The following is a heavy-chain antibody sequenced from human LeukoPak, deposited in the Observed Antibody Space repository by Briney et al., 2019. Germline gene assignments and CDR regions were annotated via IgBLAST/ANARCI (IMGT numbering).Heavy chain of an antibody. Sequence: GGSLRLSCAASGFTFDDYAMPWVRQAPGKGLEWVSGISWNSGSIGYADSVKGRFTISRDNAKNSLYLQMNSLRAEDTALYYCAKDSASFIVVVPAAPRNYYYGMDVWGQGTTVTVSS. CDR2: ISWNSGSI. D-gene: IGHD2-2*01. CDR3: AKDSASFIVVVPAAPRNYYYGMDV. V-gene: IGHV3-9*01. J-gene: IGHJ6*02. CDR1: GFTFDDYA.